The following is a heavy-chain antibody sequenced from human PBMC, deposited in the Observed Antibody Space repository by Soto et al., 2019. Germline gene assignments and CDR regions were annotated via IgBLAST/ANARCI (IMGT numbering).Heavy chain of an antibody. CDR2: ISAYNGNT. CDR3: ARVGDPYYYYGMDV. V-gene: IGHV1-18*04. Sequence: GASVKVSCKASGYTFTSYGISWVRQAPGQGLEWMGWISAYNGNTNYAQKLQGRVTMTTGTSTSTAYMELRSLRSDDTAVYYCARVGDPYYYYGMDVWGQGTTVTVSS. J-gene: IGHJ6*02. CDR1: GYTFTSYG. D-gene: IGHD1-26*01.